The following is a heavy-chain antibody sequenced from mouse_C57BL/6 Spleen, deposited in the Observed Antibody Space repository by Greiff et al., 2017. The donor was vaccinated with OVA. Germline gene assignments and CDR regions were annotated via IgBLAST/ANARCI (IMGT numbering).Heavy chain of an antibody. D-gene: IGHD1-1*01. J-gene: IGHJ4*01. Sequence: VKLVESGAELARPGASVKLSCKASGYTFTSYGISWVKQRTGQGLEWIGEIYPRSGNTYYNEKFKGKATLTADKSSSTAYMELRSLTSEDSAVYFCAREFTTVVATDAMDYWGQGTSVTVSS. CDR1: GYTFTSYG. CDR3: AREFTTVVATDAMDY. CDR2: IYPRSGNT. V-gene: IGHV1-81*01.